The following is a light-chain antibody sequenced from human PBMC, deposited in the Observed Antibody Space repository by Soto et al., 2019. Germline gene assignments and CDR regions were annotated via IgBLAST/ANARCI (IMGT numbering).Light chain of an antibody. CDR2: EVT. J-gene: IGLJ2*01. CDR1: SSDVGGYNY. Sequence: QSALTQPPSASGSLGQSVTITWTETSSDVGGYNYVSWHQQHPGKAPKVMIYEVTKRPPGVPDRFSGSKSGNTASLTVSGLQAEDEADYYCSSFAGGGNPVLLGGGTKLTVL. V-gene: IGLV2-8*01. CDR3: SSFAGGGNPVL.